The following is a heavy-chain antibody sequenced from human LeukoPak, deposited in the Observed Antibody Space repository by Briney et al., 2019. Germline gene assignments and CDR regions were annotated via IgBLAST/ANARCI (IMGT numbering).Heavy chain of an antibody. J-gene: IGHJ4*02. V-gene: IGHV3-15*01. CDR3: IARRGYGGYDLGY. Sequence: GASLKLSCAASGFTFSNAGMSWVRQAPGKGLEWIGRIKSNVATGATDYAAPVKGRITAYRDESTNKVVLQIHSPKSEDTAEYYCIARRGYGGYDLGYWGQGTLVTVSS. D-gene: IGHD5-12*01. CDR1: GFTFSNAG. CDR2: IKSNVATGAT.